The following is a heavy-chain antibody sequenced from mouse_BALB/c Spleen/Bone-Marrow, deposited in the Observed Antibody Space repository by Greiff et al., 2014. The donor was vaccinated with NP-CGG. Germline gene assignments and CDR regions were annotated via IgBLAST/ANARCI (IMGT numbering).Heavy chain of an antibody. J-gene: IGHJ3*01. V-gene: IGHV14-3*02. Sequence: VKLMESGAELVKPGASVKLSCTASGFNIKDTYMHWVKQRPEQGLEWIGRIDPANGNTKYDPKFQGKATITADTSSNTAYLQLSSLTSEDTAVYYCATYYYGSSWGFAYWGQGTLVTVSA. CDR2: IDPANGNT. CDR3: ATYYYGSSWGFAY. D-gene: IGHD1-1*01. CDR1: GFNIKDTY.